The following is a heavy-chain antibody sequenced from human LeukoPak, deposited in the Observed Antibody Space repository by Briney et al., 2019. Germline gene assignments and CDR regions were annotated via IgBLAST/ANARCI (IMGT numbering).Heavy chain of an antibody. CDR2: ICSSGDST. J-gene: IGHJ4*02. V-gene: IGHV3-23*01. Sequence: PGGSLRLSFAASGFTFSRYALDLVPQAPGKGLEWVSTICSSGDSTYYADSVKGRFTFSRDNSKNTLSLQMRSLRAEDTAVYYCARPDCSSTSCRAYYAYWGQGTLVTVSS. CDR1: GFTFSRYA. CDR3: ARPDCSSTSCRAYYAY. D-gene: IGHD2-2*01.